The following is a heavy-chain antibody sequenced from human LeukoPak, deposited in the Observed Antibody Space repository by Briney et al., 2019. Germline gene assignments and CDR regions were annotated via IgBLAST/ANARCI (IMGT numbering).Heavy chain of an antibody. D-gene: IGHD3-16*01. CDR1: GGSVSSGGYY. Sequence: SQTLSLTCTVSGGSVSSGGYYWSWIRQHPGQGLEWIGYIYYSGSTYYNPSLKSRLTISVDTSKNQFSLKLSSVTAADTAVYYCARSEGGYFDYWGQGTLVTVSS. CDR2: IYYSGST. V-gene: IGHV4-31*03. J-gene: IGHJ4*02. CDR3: ARSEGGYFDY.